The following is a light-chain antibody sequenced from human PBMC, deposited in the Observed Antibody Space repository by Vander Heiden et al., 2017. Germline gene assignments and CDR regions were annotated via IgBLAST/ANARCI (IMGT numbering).Light chain of an antibody. V-gene: IGKV3-11*01. J-gene: IGKJ4*01. CDR1: QSLTDH. CDR3: QQRNDWTLT. CDR2: AAA. Sequence: IRLTHFPATLSLSPVETATLTCTPSQSLTDHLRWCQQKPGQASRLLISAAANRAPSIPARFSGRGSGTDFPLTISSLQPEDFAVYCCQQRNDWTLTFGRGTKVEIK.